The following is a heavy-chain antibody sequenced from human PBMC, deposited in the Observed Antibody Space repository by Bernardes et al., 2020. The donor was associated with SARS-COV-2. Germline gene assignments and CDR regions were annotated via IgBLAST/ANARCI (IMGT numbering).Heavy chain of an antibody. D-gene: IGHD3-3*01. V-gene: IGHV4-39*01. CDR1: GGSICSSSYY. CDR3: ARHIMPSITIFGVVRAGNWYDP. CDR2: LSYSGST. J-gene: IGHJ5*02. Sequence: SQTLSLTCTISGGSICSSSYYWGWIRQPPGQGREWLGSLSYSGSTYYIPSLKSRVTISVDTSKNQFSLKLSPVTAADTAVYYGARHIMPSITIFGVVRAGNWYDPCGQGTLVTVSA.